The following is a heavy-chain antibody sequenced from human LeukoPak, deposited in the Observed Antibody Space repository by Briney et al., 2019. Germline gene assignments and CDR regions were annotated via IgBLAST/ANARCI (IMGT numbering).Heavy chain of an antibody. Sequence: PGGSLRLSCAASGFTFSNAWMSWVRQAPGKGLEWVGRIKSKTDGGTTDYAAPVKGRFTISRDDSKNTLYLQMNSLKTEDTAVYYCTTDLYDFWSGYDPVAPPFDYWGQGTLVTVSS. CDR2: IKSKTDGGTT. D-gene: IGHD3-3*01. CDR3: TTDLYDFWSGYDPVAPPFDY. V-gene: IGHV3-15*01. CDR1: GFTFSNAW. J-gene: IGHJ4*02.